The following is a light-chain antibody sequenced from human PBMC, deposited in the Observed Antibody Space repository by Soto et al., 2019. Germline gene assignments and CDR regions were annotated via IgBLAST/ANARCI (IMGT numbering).Light chain of an antibody. CDR2: GYN. CDR1: NSHIGSNT. CDR3: SAWDDRLNGYV. J-gene: IGLJ1*01. V-gene: IGLV1-44*01. Sequence: QSVLTQPPSASGTPGQRVTISCSGSNSHIGSNTVNWYQQVPGTAPKLLIYGYNQRPLGVPDRFSGSWSGTSASLAISGLQSEDEADYYCSAWDDRLNGYVFGTGTKVTVL.